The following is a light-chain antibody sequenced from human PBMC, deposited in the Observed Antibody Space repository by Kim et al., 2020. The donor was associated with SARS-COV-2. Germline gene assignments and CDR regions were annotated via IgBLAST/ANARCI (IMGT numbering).Light chain of an antibody. J-gene: IGLJ2*01. V-gene: IGLV1-44*01. CDR3: SSWDDSLNGFLI. CDR2: SDY. Sequence: QRVAISCSGSRPNIGTNTINWYQHVPGMAPKLLIYSDYKRPSGIPDRFSGSKSGTSASLAISGLQSDDEGYYYCSSWDDSLNGFLIFGGGTQLTVL. CDR1: RPNIGTNT.